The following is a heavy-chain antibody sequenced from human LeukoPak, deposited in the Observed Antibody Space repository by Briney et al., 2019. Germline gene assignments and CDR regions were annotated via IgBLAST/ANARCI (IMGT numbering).Heavy chain of an antibody. Sequence: SETLSLTCAVYGGSFSGYYWSWIRQPPGKGLEWIGEINHSGNTNYNPSLKSRVTISVDTSKNQFSLKLSSVTAADTAVYYCAGNGSSPNFDFWGQGTLVTVSS. CDR1: GGSFSGYY. CDR2: INHSGNT. CDR3: AGNGSSPNFDF. V-gene: IGHV4-34*01. D-gene: IGHD6-6*01. J-gene: IGHJ4*02.